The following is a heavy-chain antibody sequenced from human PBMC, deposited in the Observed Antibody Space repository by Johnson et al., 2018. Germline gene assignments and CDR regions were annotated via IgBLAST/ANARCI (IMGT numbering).Heavy chain of an antibody. D-gene: IGHD1-14*01. V-gene: IGHV3-30*18. J-gene: IGHJ6*03. CDR1: GFTFSSYG. CDR2: ISYDGSNK. CDR3: AKDHSPDQTYYYYYMDV. Sequence: QVQLVESGGGVVQXGRSLRLSCAASGFTFSSYGMHWVRQAPGKGLEWVAVISYDGSNKYYADSVKGRFTISRDNSKNTLYLQMNSLRAEDTAVYYCAKDHSPDQTYYYYYMDVWGKGTTVTVSS.